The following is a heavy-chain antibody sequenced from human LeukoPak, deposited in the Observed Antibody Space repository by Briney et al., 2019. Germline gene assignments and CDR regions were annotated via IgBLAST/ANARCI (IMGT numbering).Heavy chain of an antibody. D-gene: IGHD3-10*01. V-gene: IGHV1-69*13. J-gene: IGHJ3*02. Sequence: SVKVSCKASGGTFSSYAISWVRQAPGQGLEWMGGIIPIFGTANYAQKSQGRVTITADESTSTAYMELSSLRSEDTAVYYCARLWFGELLISGAFDIWGQGTMVTVSS. CDR2: IIPIFGTA. CDR3: ARLWFGELLISGAFDI. CDR1: GGTFSSYA.